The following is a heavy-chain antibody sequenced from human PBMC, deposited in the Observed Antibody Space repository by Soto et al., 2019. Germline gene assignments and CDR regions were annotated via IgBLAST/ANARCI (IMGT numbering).Heavy chain of an antibody. CDR2: INPNSGGT. V-gene: IGHV1-2*04. CDR3: AREMGGAHRQDPFDYYYYGMDV. D-gene: IGHD3-16*01. CDR1: GYTFTGYY. Sequence: AASVKVSCKASGYTFTGYYMHWVRQAPGQGLEWMGWINPNSGGTNYAQKFQGWVTMTRDTSISTAYMELSRLRSDDTAVYYCAREMGGAHRQDPFDYYYYGMDVWGQGTTVIVSS. J-gene: IGHJ6*02.